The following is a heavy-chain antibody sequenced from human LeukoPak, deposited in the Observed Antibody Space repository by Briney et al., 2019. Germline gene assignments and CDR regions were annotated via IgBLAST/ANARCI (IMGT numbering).Heavy chain of an antibody. CDR2: IYYSGST. J-gene: IGHJ4*02. V-gene: IGHV4-39*07. Sequence: SETLSLTCTVSGGSISSSSYYWGWIRQPPGKGLEWIGSIYYSGSTYYNPSLKSRVTISVDTSKNQFSLKLSSVTAADTAVYYCARVGGSGAILDFYFDYWGQGTLVTVSS. CDR1: GGSISSSSYY. D-gene: IGHD3-16*01. CDR3: ARVGGSGAILDFYFDY.